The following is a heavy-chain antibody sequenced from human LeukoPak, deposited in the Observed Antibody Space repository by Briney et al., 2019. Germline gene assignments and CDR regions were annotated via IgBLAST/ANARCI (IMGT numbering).Heavy chain of an antibody. CDR3: ARGSGSGWSWGTNYFDY. J-gene: IGHJ4*02. V-gene: IGHV3-21*01. CDR2: ISSGSTYI. CDR1: GFTFDTYS. D-gene: IGHD6-19*01. Sequence: PGGSLRLSCAASGFTFDTYSINWVRQAPGKGLEWVSSISSGSTYIYYADSVKGRFTISRDNAKNSLSLQMNSLRADDTAVYYCARGSGSGWSWGTNYFDYWGQGTLVTVSS.